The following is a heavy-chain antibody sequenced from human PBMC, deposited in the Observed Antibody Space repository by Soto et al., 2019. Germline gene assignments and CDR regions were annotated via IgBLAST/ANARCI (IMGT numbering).Heavy chain of an antibody. V-gene: IGHV3-23*01. Sequence: EAQLLESGGGLVQPGGSLRLSCAASGFTFSSYAMSWVRQAPGMGLEWVSGIIGSGTSTYYADSVKGRFTISRDNSKNTLFLQMNSLRAEDTAVYYCAKGKGLTVSSTNYWGQGTLVTVSS. CDR3: AKGKGLTVSSTNY. CDR1: GFTFSSYA. J-gene: IGHJ4*02. D-gene: IGHD2-2*01. CDR2: IIGSGTST.